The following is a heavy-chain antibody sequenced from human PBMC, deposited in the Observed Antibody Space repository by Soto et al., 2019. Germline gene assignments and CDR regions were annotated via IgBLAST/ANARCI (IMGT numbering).Heavy chain of an antibody. CDR1: GFTFSSYA. Sequence: GGSLRLSCAASGFTFSSYAMSWVRQAPGKGLEWVSAISGSGGSTYYADSVKGRFTISRDNSKNTLYLQMNSLRAEDTAVYYCARERRPIAAYYYYGMDVWGQGTTVTVSS. V-gene: IGHV3-23*01. CDR3: ARERRPIAAYYYYGMDV. CDR2: ISGSGGST. D-gene: IGHD6-13*01. J-gene: IGHJ6*02.